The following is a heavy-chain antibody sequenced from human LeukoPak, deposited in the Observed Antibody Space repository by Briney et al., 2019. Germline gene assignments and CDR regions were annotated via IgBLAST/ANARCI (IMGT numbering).Heavy chain of an antibody. CDR2: ISYGGSNK. D-gene: IGHD3-9*01. Sequence: GGSLRLSCAASGFPFSSYAMHWVRQAPGKGLEWVAVISYGGSNKYHADSVKGRFTISRDNSKNTLYLQMNSLRAEDSAVYYCAKELYHHGLFDWLFDYWGQGTLVTVSS. CDR3: AKELYHHGLFDWLFDY. CDR1: GFPFSSYA. V-gene: IGHV3-30*04. J-gene: IGHJ4*02.